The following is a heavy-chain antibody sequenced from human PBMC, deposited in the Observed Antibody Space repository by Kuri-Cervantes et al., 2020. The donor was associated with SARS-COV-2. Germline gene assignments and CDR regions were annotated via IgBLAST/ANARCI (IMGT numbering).Heavy chain of an antibody. Sequence: ASVKVSCKASGYTFTSYAMHWVRQAPGQRLEWMGWSNAGNGKTKYSQEFQGRVTITRDTSASTAYMELSSLRSEDTAVYYCARGDGGGLLVDYYGMDVWGQGTTVTVSS. CDR1: GYTFTSYA. V-gene: IGHV1-3*02. J-gene: IGHJ6*02. D-gene: IGHD2-21*01. CDR2: SNAGNGKT. CDR3: ARGDGGGLLVDYYGMDV.